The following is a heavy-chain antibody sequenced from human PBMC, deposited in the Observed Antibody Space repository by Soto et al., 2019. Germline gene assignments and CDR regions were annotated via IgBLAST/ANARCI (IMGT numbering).Heavy chain of an antibody. V-gene: IGHV3-21*01. CDR3: AGLVGVGDSPC. CDR2: ISSGSTYI. J-gene: IGHJ4*02. CDR1: GFTFRGYS. Sequence: EVQLVESGGGLVKPGESLRLSCAASGFTFRGYSMNWVRQAPGKGLEWVSSISSGSTYISYADSVKGRFTISRDNAKNSLYLQMNSLRAEDTAVYFWAGLVGVGDSPCWGQGTLVTVSS. D-gene: IGHD2-21*01.